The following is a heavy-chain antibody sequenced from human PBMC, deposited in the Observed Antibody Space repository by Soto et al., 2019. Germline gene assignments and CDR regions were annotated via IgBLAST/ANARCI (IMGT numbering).Heavy chain of an antibody. CDR2: IDPSDSYT. J-gene: IGHJ6*02. CDR3: ARYRVVVVPAAITYVMDV. D-gene: IGHD2-2*01. V-gene: IGHV5-10-1*01. CDR1: GYSFTSYW. Sequence: GESLKLSCKGSGYSFTSYWISWVRQMPGKGLEWMGRIDPSDSYTNYSPSFQGHVTISADKSISTAYLQWSSLKASDTAMYYCARYRVVVVPAAITYVMDVWGQGTRVTVSS.